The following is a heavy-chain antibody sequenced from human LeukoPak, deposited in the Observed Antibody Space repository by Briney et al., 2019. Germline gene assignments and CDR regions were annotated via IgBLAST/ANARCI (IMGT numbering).Heavy chain of an antibody. CDR1: GGSISSGGYY. J-gene: IGHJ4*02. CDR3: ASFEVTTVMGGFDY. V-gene: IGHV4-31*03. Sequence: SETLSLTCTVSGGSISSGGYYWSWIRQHPGKGLEWIGYIYYSGSTYYNPSLKSRVTISVDTSKNQFSLKLSSVTAADTAVYYYASFEVTTVMGGFDYWGQGTLVTVSS. D-gene: IGHD4-17*01. CDR2: IYYSGST.